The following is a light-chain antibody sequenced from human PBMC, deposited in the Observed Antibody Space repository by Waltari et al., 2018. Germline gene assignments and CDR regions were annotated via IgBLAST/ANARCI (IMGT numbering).Light chain of an antibody. J-gene: IGKJ5*01. CDR2: DAS. V-gene: IGKV3-11*01. CDR1: QSVGRD. Sequence: SVLTQSPASLSLSPGERATLSCRASQSVGRDLAWYQQKPGQSPRLFIYDASYRVTGIPAMFSGSWSVTDFTLTISSLEPEDFAVYFCQHRNIWPRGLTFGQGTRLEIK. CDR3: QHRNIWPRGLT.